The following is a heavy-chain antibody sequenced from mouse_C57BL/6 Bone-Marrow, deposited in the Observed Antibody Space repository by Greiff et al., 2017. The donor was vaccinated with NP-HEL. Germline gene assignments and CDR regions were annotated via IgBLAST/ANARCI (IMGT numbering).Heavy chain of an antibody. V-gene: IGHV1-62-2*01. J-gene: IGHJ3*01. CDR1: GYTFTEYP. CDR3: ARHDLLGEGFAY. CDR2: FYPGSGSI. Sequence: QVQLKESGAELVKPGASVKLSCKASGYTFTEYPIHWVKQRSGQGLEWIGWFYPGSGSITYNEKFKDKATLTADKSSSTVYMELSRLTSEDSAVYFCARHDLLGEGFAYWGQGTLVTVSA. D-gene: IGHD4-1*01.